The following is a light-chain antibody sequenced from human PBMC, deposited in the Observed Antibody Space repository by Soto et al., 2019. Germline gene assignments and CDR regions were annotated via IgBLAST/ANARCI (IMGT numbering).Light chain of an antibody. CDR1: QSISSW. V-gene: IGKV1-5*03. J-gene: IGKJ1*01. CDR3: QQYNSYWT. CDR2: KAS. Sequence: DSQMSQSPSTLSASVRDRVTITCRASQSISSWLAWYQQKPGKAPKVLIYKASSLESGVPSRFSGSGSGTEFTLTISSLQPDEFATYYCQQYNSYWTFGQGTKVEIK.